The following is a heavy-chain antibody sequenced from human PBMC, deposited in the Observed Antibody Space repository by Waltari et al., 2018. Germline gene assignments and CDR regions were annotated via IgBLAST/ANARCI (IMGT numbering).Heavy chain of an antibody. V-gene: IGHV1-69*13. CDR1: GGPFSSYA. J-gene: IGHJ4*02. D-gene: IGHD2-21*01. CDR2: IIPIFGTA. CDR3: ARGVSYCGGDCYPYYFDY. Sequence: QVQLVQSGAEVKKPGSSVKVSCKPSGGPFSSYAISWVRQAPGKGLEWMGRIIPIFGTANYAQKFQGRVTITADKSTSTAYMELSSLRSEDTAVYYCARGVSYCGGDCYPYYFDYWGQGTLVTVSS.